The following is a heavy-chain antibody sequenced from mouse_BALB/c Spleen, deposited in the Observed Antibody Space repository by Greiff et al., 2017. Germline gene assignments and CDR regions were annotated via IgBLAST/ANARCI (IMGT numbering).Heavy chain of an antibody. CDR3: ARDIDGDPARCAY. CDR1: GFTFTDYY. J-gene: IGHJ3*01. Sequence: DVMLVESGGGLVQPGGSLRLSCATSGFTFTDYYMSWVRQPPGKALEWLGFIRNKANGYTTEYSASVKGRFTISRDNSQSILYLQMNTLRAEDSATYYCARDIDGDPARCAYWGQGTLVTVSA. CDR2: IRNKANGYTT. V-gene: IGHV7-3*02. D-gene: IGHD2-13*01.